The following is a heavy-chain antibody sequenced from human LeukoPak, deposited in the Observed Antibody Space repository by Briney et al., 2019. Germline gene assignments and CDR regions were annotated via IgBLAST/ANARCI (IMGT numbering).Heavy chain of an antibody. CDR2: IYYSGNT. CDR3: GLDCGDYACDY. CDR1: GGSISSSTYY. V-gene: IGHV4-39*01. J-gene: IGHJ4*02. Sequence: SETLSLTCTVSGGSISSSTYYWRWIRQSPGKGLEWIGNIYYSGNTYYNPSLKSRVTISVDTSKNQFSLKLSSVTAADTVVYYCGLDCGDYACDYWGQGTLVTVSS. D-gene: IGHD4-17*01.